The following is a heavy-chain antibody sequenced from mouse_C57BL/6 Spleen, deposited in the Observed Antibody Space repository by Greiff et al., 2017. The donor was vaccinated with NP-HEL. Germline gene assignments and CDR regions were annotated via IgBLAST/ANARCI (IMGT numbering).Heavy chain of an antibody. CDR1: GYTFTEYT. V-gene: IGHV1-62-2*01. CDR2: FYPGSGSI. J-gene: IGHJ1*03. Sequence: QVQLQQSGAELVKPGASVKLSCKASGYTFTEYTVHWVKQRPGQGLEWIGWFYPGSGSIKYNEKFKDKATLTADKSSSTVYMELSRLTSEDSAVYFCARHPYYYGSSYNWYFDVWGTGTTVTVSS. CDR3: ARHPYYYGSSYNWYFDV. D-gene: IGHD1-1*01.